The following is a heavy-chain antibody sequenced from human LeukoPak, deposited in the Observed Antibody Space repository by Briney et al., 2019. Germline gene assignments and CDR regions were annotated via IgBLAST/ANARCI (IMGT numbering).Heavy chain of an antibody. Sequence: AESLQISCRGVGDSFTSYWIGWGRQMPCKGLELMGIIYPGDSDTRYSPSFQSQGTISSDKSISTAYLQWSSPKASDTAMYSCERQIGGDYGMDVWGQGTTVTVSS. J-gene: IGHJ6*02. D-gene: IGHD2-15*01. CDR1: GDSFTSYW. V-gene: IGHV5-51*01. CDR2: IYPGDSDT. CDR3: ERQIGGDYGMDV.